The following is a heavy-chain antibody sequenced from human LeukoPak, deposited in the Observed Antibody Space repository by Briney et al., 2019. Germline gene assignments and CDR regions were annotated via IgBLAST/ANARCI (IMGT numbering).Heavy chain of an antibody. CDR2: INHSGST. J-gene: IGHJ3*02. V-gene: IGHV4-34*01. CDR1: GGSFSGYY. D-gene: IGHD3-16*01. Sequence: KPSETLSLTCAVYGGSFSGYYWSWIRQPPGKGLEWIGEINHSGSTNYNPSLKSRVTISVDTSKNQFSLKLSSVTAADTAVYYCARDFGVAAFDIWGQGTMVTVSS. CDR3: ARDFGVAAFDI.